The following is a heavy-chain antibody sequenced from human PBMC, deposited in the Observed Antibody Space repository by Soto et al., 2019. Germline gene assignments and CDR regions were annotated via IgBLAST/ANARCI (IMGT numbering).Heavy chain of an antibody. Sequence: LRLSCAASGITFSNYEMNWVRQVPGKGLEWISFISSDGDTIYYAVSVKGRFTISRDNAKNSLYLQMNSLRAEDSAVYYCASPWGSSDYWGQGTLVTVSS. D-gene: IGHD7-27*01. CDR2: ISSDGDTI. J-gene: IGHJ4*02. V-gene: IGHV3-48*03. CDR3: ASPWGSSDY. CDR1: GITFSNYE.